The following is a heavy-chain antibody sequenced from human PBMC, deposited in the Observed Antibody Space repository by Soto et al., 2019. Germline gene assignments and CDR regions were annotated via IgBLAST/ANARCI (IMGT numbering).Heavy chain of an antibody. CDR2: ISAYNGNT. CDR1: GYTFTSYG. V-gene: IGHV1-18*04. D-gene: IGHD1-26*01. Sequence: ASVKVSCKASGYTFTSYGISWVRQAPGQGLEWMGWISAYNGNTNYAQKLQGRVTMTTDTSTSTAYMELSSLRSEDTAVYYGACGGPISGSYYYYGMDVWGQGTTVTVSS. J-gene: IGHJ6*02. CDR3: ACGGPISGSYYYYGMDV.